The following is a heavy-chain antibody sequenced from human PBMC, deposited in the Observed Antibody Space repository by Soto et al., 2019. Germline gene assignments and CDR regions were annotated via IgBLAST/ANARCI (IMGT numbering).Heavy chain of an antibody. CDR3: ARMPLYGSGSRNYYYYGMDV. Sequence: PSETLSLTCTVSGGSISSGGYYWSWIRQHPGKGLEWIGYIYYSGSTYYNPSLKSRVTISVDTSKNQFSLKLSSVTAADTAVYYCARMPLYGSGSRNYYYYGMDVWGQGTTVTVSS. J-gene: IGHJ6*02. D-gene: IGHD3-10*01. CDR1: GGSISSGGYY. CDR2: IYYSGST. V-gene: IGHV4-31*03.